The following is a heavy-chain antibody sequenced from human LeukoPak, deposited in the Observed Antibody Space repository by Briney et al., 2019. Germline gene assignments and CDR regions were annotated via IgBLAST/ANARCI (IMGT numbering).Heavy chain of an antibody. CDR3: ARDGLYYDSSGLLL. CDR2: SYYRGGT. V-gene: IGHV4-59*11. D-gene: IGHD3-22*01. J-gene: IGHJ4*02. Sequence: KTSETMSLTCTVSGGSISPHYWSWVRQPPGKGLEWIGYSYYRGGTTYSPSLKSRVTISVDTSKNQSSLKLSSVTAADTAVYYCARDGLYYDSSGLLLWGQGTLVTVSS. CDR1: GGSISPHY.